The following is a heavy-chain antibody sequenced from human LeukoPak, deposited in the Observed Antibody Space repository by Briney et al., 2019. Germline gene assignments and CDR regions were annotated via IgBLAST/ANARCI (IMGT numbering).Heavy chain of an antibody. D-gene: IGHD5-18*01. J-gene: IGHJ3*02. CDR3: AKDIGYGGDAFDI. V-gene: IGHV3-9*01. CDR1: GFTFDDFA. CDR2: ISWNSGTI. Sequence: GGSLRLSCAASGFTFDDFAMHWVRQVPGKGLEWVSGISWNSGTIDYADSVKGRFTISRDNAKNSLYLQMNSLRAEDTALYYCAKDIGYGGDAFDIWGQGTMVTVSS.